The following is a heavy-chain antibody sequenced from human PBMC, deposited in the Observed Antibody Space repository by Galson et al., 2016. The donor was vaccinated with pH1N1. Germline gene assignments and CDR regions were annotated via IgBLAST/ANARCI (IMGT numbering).Heavy chain of an antibody. CDR3: ARGPRRTWYFDY. J-gene: IGHJ4*02. Sequence: PALVKPTQTLTLTCTFSGFSLTTSGMRVSWIRQAPGKALEWLARIDWDDDKFYNTSLKTRLTISKDTSRNQGVLTMSNMDPVDTATYYCARGPRRTWYFDYWGQGTLVTVSS. V-gene: IGHV2-70*04. D-gene: IGHD2-15*01. CDR1: GFSLTTSGMR. CDR2: IDWDDDK.